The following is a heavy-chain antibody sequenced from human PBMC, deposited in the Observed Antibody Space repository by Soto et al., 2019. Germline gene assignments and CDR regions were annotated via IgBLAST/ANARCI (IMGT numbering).Heavy chain of an antibody. CDR2: ISSSSSYI. Sequence: GGSLRLSCAASGFTFSSYSMNWVRQAPGKGLEWVSSISSSSSYIYYADSVKGRFTTSRDNAKNSLYLQMNSLRAEDTAVYYCARDSYGGNPYGFDYWGQGTLVTVSS. V-gene: IGHV3-21*01. CDR1: GFTFSSYS. CDR3: ARDSYGGNPYGFDY. D-gene: IGHD2-8*01. J-gene: IGHJ4*02.